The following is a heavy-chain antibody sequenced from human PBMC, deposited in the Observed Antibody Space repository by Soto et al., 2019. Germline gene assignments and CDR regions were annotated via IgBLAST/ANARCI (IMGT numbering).Heavy chain of an antibody. J-gene: IGHJ4*02. Sequence: HEHLVQSGAEVKRPGASLKVSCKASGYSFTGYYIHWVRQAPGQGLEWMGWINPDSGATNYAQNFQGRGTLTSDTSISTASMDLTSLTSDETAVYYCARGDYGTGGYPFPYFDYWGQGTLVIVSS. CDR1: GYSFTGYY. D-gene: IGHD2-8*02. CDR3: ARGDYGTGGYPFPYFDY. CDR2: INPDSGAT. V-gene: IGHV1-2*02.